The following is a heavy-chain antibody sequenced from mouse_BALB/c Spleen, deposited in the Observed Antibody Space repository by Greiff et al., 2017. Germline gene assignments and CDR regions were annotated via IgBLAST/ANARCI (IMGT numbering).Heavy chain of an antibody. CDR2: INPSTGYT. D-gene: IGHD4-1*01. CDR1: GYTFTSYW. CDR3: DNCDVAY. Sequence: VQLQQSGAELVKPGASVKMSCKASGYTFTSYWMHWVKQRPGQVLEWIGYINPSTGYTAYNQKFKDKATLTADKSSSTAYMQLSSLTSEDSAVYYCDNCDVAYWGQGTLVTVSA. J-gene: IGHJ3*01. V-gene: IGHV1-7*01.